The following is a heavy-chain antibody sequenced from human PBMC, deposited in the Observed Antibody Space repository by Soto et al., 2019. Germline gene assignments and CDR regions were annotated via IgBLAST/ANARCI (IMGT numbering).Heavy chain of an antibody. CDR3: AIDSHSYCSGGSCYPGAFDI. D-gene: IGHD2-15*01. CDR1: GFTFSSYA. V-gene: IGHV3-23*01. J-gene: IGHJ3*02. Sequence: GGSLRLACAASGFTFSSYAMSWVRQAPGKGLEWVSAISGSGGSTYYADSVKGRFTISRDNSKNTLYLQMNSLRAEDTAVYYCAIDSHSYCSGGSCYPGAFDIWGQGTRVTVAS. CDR2: ISGSGGST.